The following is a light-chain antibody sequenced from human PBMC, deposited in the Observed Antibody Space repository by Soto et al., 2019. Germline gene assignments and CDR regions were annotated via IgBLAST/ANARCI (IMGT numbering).Light chain of an antibody. CDR3: QQGYSTPRT. CDR2: AAS. Sequence: DIQMTQSPSSLSASVGDRVTITCRASQSISSYLNWYQQKPGKAPKLLIYAASSLQSGVPSRFSGSGSGTDFTLTISSLQPEDFATYYCQQGYSTPRTLGQGTKVDIK. V-gene: IGKV1-39*01. CDR1: QSISSY. J-gene: IGKJ1*01.